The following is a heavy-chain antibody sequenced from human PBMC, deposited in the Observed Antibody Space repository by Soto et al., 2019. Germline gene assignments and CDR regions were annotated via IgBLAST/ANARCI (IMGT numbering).Heavy chain of an antibody. CDR1: GGSISSSNW. CDR3: ARAGLTTRATGSYFDY. CDR2: IYHSGGT. Sequence: QVQLQESGPGLVKPSGTLSLTCAVSGGSISSSNWWSWVRQPPGKGLEWIGEIYHSGGTNYNPSLKSRVTISVDTSKNQFSLKLRSVTAADTAVYYCARAGLTTRATGSYFDYWGQGTLVTVSS. J-gene: IGHJ4*02. D-gene: IGHD2-15*01. V-gene: IGHV4-4*02.